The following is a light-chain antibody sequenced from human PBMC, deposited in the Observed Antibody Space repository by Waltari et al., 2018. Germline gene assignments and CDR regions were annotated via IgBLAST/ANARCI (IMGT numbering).Light chain of an antibody. CDR3: QQYNNWRT. V-gene: IGKV3-15*01. J-gene: IGKJ2*01. CDR1: QSISRD. Sequence: EVLMTQSPATLSVSPGERATLSCRASQSISRDLAWYQQKPAPAPRPLIYGASTRAPGIPARFRGSASGTDVTLSISSLQSEDVAVYYCQQYNNWRTFGQGTKLEMK. CDR2: GAS.